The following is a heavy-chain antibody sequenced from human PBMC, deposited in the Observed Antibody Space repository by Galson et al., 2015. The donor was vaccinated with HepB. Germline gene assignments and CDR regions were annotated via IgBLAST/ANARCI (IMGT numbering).Heavy chain of an antibody. Sequence: SLRLSCAASGFTFSSYAMSWVRQAPGKGLEWVSAISGSGGSTYYADSVKGRFTISRDNSKNTLYLQMNSLRAEDTAVYYCAKATGSGKNPFDYWGQGTLVTVSS. CDR1: GFTFSSYA. D-gene: IGHD3-10*01. CDR3: AKATGSGKNPFDY. CDR2: ISGSGGST. V-gene: IGHV3-23*01. J-gene: IGHJ4*02.